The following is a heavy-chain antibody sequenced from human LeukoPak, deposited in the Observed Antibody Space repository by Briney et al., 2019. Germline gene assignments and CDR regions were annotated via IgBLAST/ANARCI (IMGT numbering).Heavy chain of an antibody. Sequence: PGRSLRLSCAASGFSFTNYGMHWVRQAPGKGLEWVAIISFDGRIEYYVDSVEGRFTISRDKSKNTLYLQMNSLRPEDTAVYYCAKERASMGADAFDIWGQGTMVTVSS. V-gene: IGHV3-30*18. CDR1: GFSFTNYG. D-gene: IGHD1-26*01. CDR3: AKERASMGADAFDI. J-gene: IGHJ3*02. CDR2: ISFDGRIE.